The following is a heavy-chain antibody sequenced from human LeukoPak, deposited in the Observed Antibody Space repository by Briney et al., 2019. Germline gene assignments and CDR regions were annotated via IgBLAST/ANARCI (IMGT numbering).Heavy chain of an antibody. J-gene: IGHJ6*03. V-gene: IGHV3-21*01. D-gene: IGHD4-11*01. Sequence: GGSLRLSCAASGFTFSNNYMNWVRQAPGKGLEWVSSISTHSNYIYYADSVKGRFTISRDNAKNSLYLQMNSLRAEDTAVYYCTRVEETATTAAIIRKYSYYYYYMDVWGKGNTVTVSS. CDR2: ISTHSNYI. CDR1: GFTFSNNY. CDR3: TRVEETATTAAIIRKYSYYYYYMDV.